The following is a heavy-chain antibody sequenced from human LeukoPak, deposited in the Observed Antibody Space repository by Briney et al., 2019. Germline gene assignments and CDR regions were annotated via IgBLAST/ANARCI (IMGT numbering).Heavy chain of an antibody. J-gene: IGHJ4*02. D-gene: IGHD1-26*01. CDR2: IYTSGST. CDR1: GGSISSYY. CDR3: AREPYSGSYRYYFDY. V-gene: IGHV4-4*07. Sequence: SETLSLTCAVSGGSISSYYWSWIRQPAGKGLERIGRIYTSGSTNYNPSLKSRVTMSVDTSKNQFSLKLSSVTAADTAVYYCAREPYSGSYRYYFDYWGQGTLVTVSS.